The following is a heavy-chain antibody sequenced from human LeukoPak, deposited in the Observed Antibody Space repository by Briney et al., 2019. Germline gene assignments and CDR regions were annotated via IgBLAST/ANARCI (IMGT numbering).Heavy chain of an antibody. D-gene: IGHD3-22*01. J-gene: IGHJ4*02. Sequence: EGSLRLSCAASGFKLIGYSMNWVRQAPGKGLEWVSYINSSSGTIFYADSVKGRFTISRDNAKNSLYLQMNSLRAEDTAVYYCAKEGDNTGYRYFDDWGQGTLVTVSS. CDR3: AKEGDNTGYRYFDD. V-gene: IGHV3-48*04. CDR1: GFKLIGYS. CDR2: INSSSGTI.